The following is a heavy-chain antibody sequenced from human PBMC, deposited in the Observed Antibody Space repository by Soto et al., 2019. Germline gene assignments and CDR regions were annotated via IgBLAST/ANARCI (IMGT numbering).Heavy chain of an antibody. Sequence: EVQLVESGGGLVQPGGSLRLSCVASGFTFSDHYMDWVRQAPGKGLEWVGRIRHKARGYTTEYAASVMGRFTISRDDSKNSLLLQMNSLRTEDTAVYYCARDLAGASGGEYCDYWGQGTLVTVSS. D-gene: IGHD3-16*01. CDR1: GFTFSDHY. CDR3: ARDLAGASGGEYCDY. J-gene: IGHJ4*02. V-gene: IGHV3-72*01. CDR2: IRHKARGYTT.